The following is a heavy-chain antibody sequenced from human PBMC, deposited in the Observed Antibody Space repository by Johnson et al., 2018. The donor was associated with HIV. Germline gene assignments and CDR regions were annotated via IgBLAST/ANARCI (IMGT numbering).Heavy chain of an antibody. CDR3: ARDRYYDRESTAFDI. CDR2: IYSGGST. Sequence: VQLVESGGGLVQPGGSLRLSCAASGFTVSSNYMSWVRQAPGKGLEWVSVIYSGGSTYYADSVKGRFTISRDNSKNTLYLQMNSLRAEDTAVYYCARDRYYDRESTAFDIWGQGTMVTVSS. CDR1: GFTVSSNY. V-gene: IGHV3-66*02. D-gene: IGHD3-22*01. J-gene: IGHJ3*02.